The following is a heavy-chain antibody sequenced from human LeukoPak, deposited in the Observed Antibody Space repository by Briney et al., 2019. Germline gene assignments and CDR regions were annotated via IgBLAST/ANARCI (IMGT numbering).Heavy chain of an antibody. V-gene: IGHV4-34*01. CDR3: ASRRPDIVVVPAAKRSYYYYYMDV. J-gene: IGHJ6*03. CDR2: TNHSGST. CDR1: GGSFSGYY. Sequence: SETLSLTCAVYGGSFSGYYWSWIRQPPGKGLEWIGETNHSGSTNYNPSLKSRVTISVDTSKNQFSLKLSSVTAADTAVYYCASRRPDIVVVPAAKRSYYYYYMDVWGKGTTVTVSS. D-gene: IGHD2-2*01.